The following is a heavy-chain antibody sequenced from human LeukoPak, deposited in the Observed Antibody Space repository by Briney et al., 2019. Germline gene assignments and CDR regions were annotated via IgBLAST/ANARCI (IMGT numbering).Heavy chain of an antibody. CDR2: ISGSGGST. CDR1: GFPFSSYA. J-gene: IGHJ4*02. D-gene: IGHD3-10*01. CDR3: AKGSRAQGYYFDF. V-gene: IGHV3-23*01. Sequence: GGSLRLSCAASGFPFSSYAMTWVRQAPGKGLEWVSTISGSGGSTYYADSVKGRFTISRDNSKNTLYLQMNSLRAEDTAAYYCAKGSRAQGYYFDFWGQGTLVTVSS.